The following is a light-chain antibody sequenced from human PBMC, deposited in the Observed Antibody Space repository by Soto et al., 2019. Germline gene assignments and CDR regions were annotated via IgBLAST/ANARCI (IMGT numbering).Light chain of an antibody. CDR1: QSVSSNS. J-gene: IGKJ2*02. CDR2: GAS. V-gene: IGKV3-20*01. Sequence: EMVLTQSPGTLSLSPGERATLSCRASQSVSSNSLAWYQQKPGQAPRLVIYGASSRATGIPDRFSGSGSGTHFTLTISRLEPKDFAVYYCQQYGSSPCTFGQGTKLEIK. CDR3: QQYGSSPCT.